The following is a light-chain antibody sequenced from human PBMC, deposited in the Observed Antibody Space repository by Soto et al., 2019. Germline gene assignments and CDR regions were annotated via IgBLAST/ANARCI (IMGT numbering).Light chain of an antibody. CDR3: QQYDSFPLA. CDR2: KAS. Sequence: DIPMTQSPPTLSASVGDRVTLTCRASQNIDVWLAWYQQKPGKGPKILVYKASTLQSGVPSRFSGRGSGTEFTLTISNLQPDDFATYYCQQYDSFPLAFGGGTKLEIK. J-gene: IGKJ4*01. CDR1: QNIDVW. V-gene: IGKV1-5*03.